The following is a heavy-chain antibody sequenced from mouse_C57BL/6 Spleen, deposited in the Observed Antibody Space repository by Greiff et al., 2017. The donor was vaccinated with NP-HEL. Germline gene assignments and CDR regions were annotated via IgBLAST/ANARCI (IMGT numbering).Heavy chain of an antibody. CDR1: GYTFTSYW. Sequence: QVQLQQPGAELVKPGASVKLSCKASGYTFTSYWMHWVKQRPGQGLEWIGMIHPNSGSTNYNEKFKSKATLTVDKSSSTAYMQLSSLTSEDSAVDYGARYDYYGSSYVDYWGQGTTLTVSS. CDR3: ARYDYYGSSYVDY. D-gene: IGHD1-1*01. V-gene: IGHV1-64*01. J-gene: IGHJ2*01. CDR2: IHPNSGST.